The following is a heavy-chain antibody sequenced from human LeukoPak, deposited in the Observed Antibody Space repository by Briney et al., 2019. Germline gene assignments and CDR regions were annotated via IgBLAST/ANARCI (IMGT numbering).Heavy chain of an antibody. D-gene: IGHD3-22*01. CDR1: GFTVSSKY. Sequence: GGSLRLSCAASGFTVSSKYMSWVRQAPGKGLEWVSVMYSGGGTYYADSVKGRFTISRDNSRNTLFLQMNSLRVEDTAVYYCAKGTMDGGQYYYDSSGGQGTLVTVSS. J-gene: IGHJ4*02. CDR3: AKGTMDGGQYYYDSS. V-gene: IGHV3-53*01. CDR2: MYSGGGT.